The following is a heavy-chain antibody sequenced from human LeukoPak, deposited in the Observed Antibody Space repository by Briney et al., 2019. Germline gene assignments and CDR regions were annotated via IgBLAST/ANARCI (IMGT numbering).Heavy chain of an antibody. CDR3: ARASYSYDINGWVPFDY. CDR2: IYTSGSA. V-gene: IGHV4-61*02. Sequence: SETLPLTCTVSGNSISSGDNYWSWIRQPAGKGLEWIGRIYTSGSANYNPSLKSRVTISGDTSKNQFSLRLSSVTAADTAVYYCARASYSYDINGWVPFDYWGQGTLVTVSS. J-gene: IGHJ4*02. CDR1: GNSISSGDNY. D-gene: IGHD3-22*01.